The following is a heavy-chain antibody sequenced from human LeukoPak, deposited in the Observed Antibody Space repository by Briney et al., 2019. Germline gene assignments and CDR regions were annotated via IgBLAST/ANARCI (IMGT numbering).Heavy chain of an antibody. D-gene: IGHD1-26*01. CDR3: ARVNWEQLDFGH. J-gene: IGHJ4*02. CDR2: MHPSSGSS. CDR1: GYSFTAYY. Sequence: ASVKVSCKTSGYSFTAYYMHWVRQAPGQGLEWMGWMHPSSGSSTYAQSFEGRVAMTRDTSIDTAYMILSSLRSDDTAVYYCARVNWEQLDFGHWGPGTLVTVSS. V-gene: IGHV1-2*02.